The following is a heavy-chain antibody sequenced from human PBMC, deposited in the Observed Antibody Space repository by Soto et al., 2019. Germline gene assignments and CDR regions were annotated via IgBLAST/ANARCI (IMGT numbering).Heavy chain of an antibody. CDR2: ISDYRVDA. CDR3: ARDLVDIEMVLDYYGLDV. J-gene: IGHJ6*02. CDR1: GYTFSDYG. D-gene: IGHD5-12*01. V-gene: IGHV1-18*04. Sequence: WASVKVSCKASGYTFSDYGITWVRQAPGQGLEWMGWISDYRVDANYAEKLLGRVTMTMDTSTDTAYMELRSLRSDDTAVYYCARDLVDIEMVLDYYGLDVWGQGTTVTVSS.